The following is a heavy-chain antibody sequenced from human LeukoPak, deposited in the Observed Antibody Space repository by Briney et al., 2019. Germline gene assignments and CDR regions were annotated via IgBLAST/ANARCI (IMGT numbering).Heavy chain of an antibody. CDR2: IYYSGST. D-gene: IGHD3-22*01. V-gene: IGHV4-59*08. Sequence: SETLSLTCTASGGSISSYYWSWIRQPPGKGLEWIGYIYYSGSTNYNPSLKSRVTISVDTSKNQFSLKLSSVTAADTAVYYCARRKNAYYYDSSGYLGAFDIWGQGTMVTVSS. CDR3: ARRKNAYYYDSSGYLGAFDI. CDR1: GGSISSYY. J-gene: IGHJ3*02.